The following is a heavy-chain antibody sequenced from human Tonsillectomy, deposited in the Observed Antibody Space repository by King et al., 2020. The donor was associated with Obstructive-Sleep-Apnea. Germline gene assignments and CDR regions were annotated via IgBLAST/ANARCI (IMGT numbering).Heavy chain of an antibody. CDR3: ARTRYYYDSNGYYPDY. CDR1: GGSVSSGDYY. Sequence: VQLQESGPGLVKPSQNLSLTCTVSGGSVSSGDYYWSWIRQHPGKGLEWIGYIYYSGSTYYNPSLKSRVTISVDTSKNQFSLKLSSVTAADTAVYYCARTRYYYDSNGYYPDYWGQGTLVTVSS. CDR2: IYYSGST. D-gene: IGHD3-22*01. J-gene: IGHJ4*02. V-gene: IGHV4-31*03.